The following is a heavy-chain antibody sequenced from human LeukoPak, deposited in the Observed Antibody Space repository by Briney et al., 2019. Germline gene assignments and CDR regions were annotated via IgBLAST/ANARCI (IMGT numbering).Heavy chain of an antibody. Sequence: EASVKVSCKASGYTFTSYGISWVRQAPGQGLEWMGWISAYNGNTNYAQKLQGRVTMTTDTSTSTAYMELRSLRSDDTAVYYCARDQRRHCSGGSCCSEYDYWGQGTLVTVSS. V-gene: IGHV1-18*01. CDR1: GYTFTSYG. D-gene: IGHD2-15*01. J-gene: IGHJ4*02. CDR2: ISAYNGNT. CDR3: ARDQRRHCSGGSCCSEYDY.